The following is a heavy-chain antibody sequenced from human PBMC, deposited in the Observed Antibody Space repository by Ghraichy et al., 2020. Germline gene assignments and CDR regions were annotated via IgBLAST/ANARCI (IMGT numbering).Heavy chain of an antibody. D-gene: IGHD3-3*01. CDR2: IYYSGST. J-gene: IGHJ5*02. Sequence: SETLSLTCTVSGGSISSSSYYWGWIRQPPGKGLEWIGSIYYSGSTYYNPSLKSRVTISVDTSKNQFSLKLRSVTAADTAVYYCARQATGTIFGVVIPFDPWGQGTLVTVSS. CDR3: ARQATGTIFGVVIPFDP. CDR1: GGSISSSSYY. V-gene: IGHV4-39*01.